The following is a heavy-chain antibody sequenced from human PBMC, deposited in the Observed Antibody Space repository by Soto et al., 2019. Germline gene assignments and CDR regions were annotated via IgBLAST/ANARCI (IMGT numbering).Heavy chain of an antibody. Sequence: SETLSLTCTVSGGSISSGDYYWSWIRQPPGKGLGWIGYIYYSGSTYYNPSLKSRVTISVDTSKNQFSLKLSSVTAADTAVYYCARGLYNWNYFDYWGQGTLVTVSS. CDR2: IYYSGST. CDR1: GGSISSGDYY. CDR3: ARGLYNWNYFDY. V-gene: IGHV4-30-4*01. J-gene: IGHJ4*02. D-gene: IGHD1-20*01.